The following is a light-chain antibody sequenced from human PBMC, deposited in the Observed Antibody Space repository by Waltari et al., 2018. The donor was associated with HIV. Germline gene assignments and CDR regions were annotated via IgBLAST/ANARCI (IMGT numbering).Light chain of an antibody. CDR1: ELASQY. J-gene: IGLJ2*01. CDR2: QDN. Sequence: SYELTQAPSVSVSPGQTARIACRGDELASQYVHWYQMKAGQAPVLLVYQDNERAVGSTERISGSKSGTTGTLTITAVQAEDEADYYCQSAGSIGTSVVFGGGTKLTVL. CDR3: QSAGSIGTSVV. V-gene: IGLV3-25*03.